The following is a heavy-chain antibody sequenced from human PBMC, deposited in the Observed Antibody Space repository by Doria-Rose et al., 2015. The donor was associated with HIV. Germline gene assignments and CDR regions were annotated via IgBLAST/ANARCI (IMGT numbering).Heavy chain of an antibody. CDR2: IWYDGTNK. Sequence: LLQSAAGLVQPGTTLRLSCASSGCTLSSFGMHWVRQAPGERLESVAGIWYDGTNKYYADSVKGRFTISRDNSKNTLYLQMNSLKPEDTAVYYCARVPVGIEDPIDYWGQGTLVTVSS. V-gene: IGHV3-33*08. CDR3: ARVPVGIEDPIDY. J-gene: IGHJ4*02. CDR1: GCTLSSFG. D-gene: IGHD1-26*01.